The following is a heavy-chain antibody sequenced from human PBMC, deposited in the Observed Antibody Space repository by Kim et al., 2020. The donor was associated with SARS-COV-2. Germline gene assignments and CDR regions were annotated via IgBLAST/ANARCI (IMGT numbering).Heavy chain of an antibody. J-gene: IGHJ5*02. Sequence: PALKCRVTISVDTSKNQFSLKLSSVTTADTAVYYCARYTGSGMFDPWGQGTLVTVSS. CDR3: ARYTGSGMFDP. D-gene: IGHD3-10*01. V-gene: IGHV4-59*10.